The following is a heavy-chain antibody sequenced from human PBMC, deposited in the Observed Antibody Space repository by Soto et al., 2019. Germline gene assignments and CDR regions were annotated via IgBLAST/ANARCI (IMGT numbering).Heavy chain of an antibody. J-gene: IGHJ6*02. D-gene: IGHD3-3*01. CDR3: AHIPSERFLEWSNPYYYGMDV. V-gene: IGHV2-5*01. Sequence: GSGPTLVNPTQTLTLTCTFSGFSLSTSGVGVGWIRQLPGKALEWLALIYWNDDKRYSPSLKSRLTITKDTSKNQVVLTMTNMDPVDTATYYCAHIPSERFLEWSNPYYYGMDVWGQGTTVTVSS. CDR2: IYWNDDK. CDR1: GFSLSTSGVG.